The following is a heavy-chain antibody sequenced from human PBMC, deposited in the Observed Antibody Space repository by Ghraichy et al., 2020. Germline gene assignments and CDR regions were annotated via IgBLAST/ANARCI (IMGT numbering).Heavy chain of an antibody. J-gene: IGHJ6*02. D-gene: IGHD2/OR15-2a*01. CDR1: GYTFTTYG. V-gene: IGHV1-18*01. CDR2: ISAYNGNT. CDR3: ARGVGAYLLSDV. Sequence: ASVKVSCKTSGYTFTTYGVNWVRQAPGQGLEWVGWISAYNGNTNYAQKLQGRVTVTTDKSTATAYMELRSLSSDDTAVYYCARGVGAYLLSDVWGQGTSVIVSS.